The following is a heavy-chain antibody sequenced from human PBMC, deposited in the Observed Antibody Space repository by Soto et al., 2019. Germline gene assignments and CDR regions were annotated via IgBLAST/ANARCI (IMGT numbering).Heavy chain of an antibody. CDR3: AKDPRSYSSGWYGLDP. D-gene: IGHD6-19*01. Sequence: GGSLRLSCPASGFTFSSYGMHSVRQAPGKGLEWVAVISYDGSNKYYADSVKGRFTISRDNSKNTLYLQMNSLRAEDTAVYYCAKDPRSYSSGWYGLDPWGQGTLVTVSS. J-gene: IGHJ5*02. CDR2: ISYDGSNK. CDR1: GFTFSSYG. V-gene: IGHV3-30*18.